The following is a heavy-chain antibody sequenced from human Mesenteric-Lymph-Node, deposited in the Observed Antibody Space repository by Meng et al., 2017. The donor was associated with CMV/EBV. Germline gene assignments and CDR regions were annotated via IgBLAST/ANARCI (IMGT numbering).Heavy chain of an antibody. CDR3: ARELVRISASDY. J-gene: IGHJ4*02. CDR2: ITSSSSYI. CDR1: GFAFNTYS. V-gene: IGHV3-21*01. D-gene: IGHD2-8*02. Sequence: GGSLRLSCAASGFAFNTYSMNWVRQAPGKGLEWVSSITSSSSYIYYVDSVKGRFTISRDNAKNSLYLQMNSLRADDTAVYYCARELVRISASDYWGQGTLVTVSS.